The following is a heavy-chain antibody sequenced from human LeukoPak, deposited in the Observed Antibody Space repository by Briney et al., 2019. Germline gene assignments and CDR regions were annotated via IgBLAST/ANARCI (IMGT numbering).Heavy chain of an antibody. J-gene: IGHJ4*02. CDR2: FIPIFGTA. D-gene: IGHD1-20*01. Sequence: SVKVSCKASGGTFSSYAISWVRQAPGQGLQWMGRFIPIFGTANYAQKFQGRVSITTEESTSTAYMQLSSLRSEDTAVYYCARDLGITGTYDDYCFDYWGQGTLVTVSS. V-gene: IGHV1-69*05. CDR3: ARDLGITGTYDDYCFDY. CDR1: GGTFSSYA.